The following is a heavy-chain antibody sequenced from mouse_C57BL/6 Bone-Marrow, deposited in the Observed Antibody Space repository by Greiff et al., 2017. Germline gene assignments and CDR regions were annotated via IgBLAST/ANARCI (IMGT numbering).Heavy chain of an antibody. D-gene: IGHD5-1-1*01. CDR1: GYTFTSYG. J-gene: IGHJ2*01. CDR3: ARAMNTQYNFDY. V-gene: IGHV1-81*01. Sequence: QAQLQPPGADLARPGASVKLSCKASGYTFTSYGITWVKQRTGQGLEWIGEIYPRSGSPYYNEKFKGKAKLTADNSTSTAYMNLSSLTPEDSAVYFRARAMNTQYNFDYWGQGTTLTVSS. CDR2: IYPRSGSP.